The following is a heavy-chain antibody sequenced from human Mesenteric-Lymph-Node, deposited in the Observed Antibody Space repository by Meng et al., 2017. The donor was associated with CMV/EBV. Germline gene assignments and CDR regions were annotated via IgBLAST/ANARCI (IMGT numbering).Heavy chain of an antibody. Sequence: GESLKISCAASGFTFSSYSMNWVRQAPRKGLEWVSYISSSSSTIYYADSVKGRFTISRDNAKNSLYLQMNSLRAEDTAVYYCASGSENVLRFLEWLLNGMDVWGQGTTVTISS. V-gene: IGHV3-48*04. J-gene: IGHJ6*02. CDR2: ISSSSSTI. CDR1: GFTFSSYS. D-gene: IGHD3-3*01. CDR3: ASGSENVLRFLEWLLNGMDV.